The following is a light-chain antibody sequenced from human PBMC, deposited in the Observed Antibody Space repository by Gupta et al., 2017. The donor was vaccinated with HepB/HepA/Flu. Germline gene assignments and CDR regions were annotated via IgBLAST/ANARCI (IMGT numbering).Light chain of an antibody. CDR3: LLSYSGSWV. J-gene: IGLJ3*02. CDR2: DTT. Sequence: AVVTQEPSLTVSPGGTVTLTCGSTTGAVANGHYPYWFQHKPGQAPRTLIYDTTNRHSWTPARFSGSLLGGKAALTLSGAQPEDEAEYYCLLSYSGSWVFGGWTKLTVL. V-gene: IGLV7-46*01. CDR1: TGAVANGHY.